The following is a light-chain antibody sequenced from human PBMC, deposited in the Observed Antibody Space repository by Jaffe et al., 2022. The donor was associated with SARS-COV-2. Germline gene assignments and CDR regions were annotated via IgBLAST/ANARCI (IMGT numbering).Light chain of an antibody. V-gene: IGKV4-1*01. CDR3: QQSYSPPYT. J-gene: IGKJ2*01. Sequence: DIVMTQSPDSLAVSLGQRATINCKSSQSVLFSSDNKNFLAWYQQKPGHPPKLLIYSASTRESGVPDRFSGSGSGTDFTLTISSLQADDVAIYYCQQSYSPPYTFGQGTKLEIK. CDR1: QSVLFSSDNKNF. CDR2: SAS.